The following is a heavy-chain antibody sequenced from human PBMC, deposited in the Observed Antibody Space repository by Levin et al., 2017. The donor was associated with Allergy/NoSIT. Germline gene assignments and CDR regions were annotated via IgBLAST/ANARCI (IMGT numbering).Heavy chain of an antibody. CDR2: INPNSGGT. CDR1: GYTFTGYY. V-gene: IGHV1-2*02. Sequence: GASVKVSCKASGYTFTGYYMHWVRQAPGQGLEWMGWINPNSGGTNYAQKFQGRVTMTRDTSISTAYMELSRLRSDDTAVYYCARVFSEDGWYYFDYWGQGTLVTVSS. J-gene: IGHJ4*02. CDR3: ARVFSEDGWYYFDY. D-gene: IGHD3-10*01.